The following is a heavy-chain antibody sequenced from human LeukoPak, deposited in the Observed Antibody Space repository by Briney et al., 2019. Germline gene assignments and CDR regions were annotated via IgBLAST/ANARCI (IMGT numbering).Heavy chain of an antibody. CDR1: GFTFSSYG. V-gene: IGHV3-33*01. D-gene: IGHD5-18*01. J-gene: IGHJ4*02. CDR2: IWYDGSNK. Sequence: GGSLRLSCAASGFTFSSYGMHWVRQAPGKGLEWVAVIWYDGSNKYYADSVKGRFTISRDNSKNTLYLQMNSLRAEDTAVYYCARGPNTAMEPYYYFDYWGQGTLVTVSS. CDR3: ARGPNTAMEPYYYFDY.